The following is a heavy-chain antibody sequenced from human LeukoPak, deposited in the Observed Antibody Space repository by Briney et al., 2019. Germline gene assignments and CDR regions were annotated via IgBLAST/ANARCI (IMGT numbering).Heavy chain of an antibody. CDR3: AKDRYDSSGYLFDY. V-gene: IGHV3-30*18. Sequence: GGSLRLSCAASGFTFSSYGMHWVRQAPGKGLEWAAIVSNDGSNKYYADSVKGRFAISRDNSKNTLYLQMNSLRAEDTAVYYCAKDRYDSSGYLFDYWGQGALVTVSP. D-gene: IGHD3-22*01. J-gene: IGHJ4*02. CDR2: VSNDGSNK. CDR1: GFTFSSYG.